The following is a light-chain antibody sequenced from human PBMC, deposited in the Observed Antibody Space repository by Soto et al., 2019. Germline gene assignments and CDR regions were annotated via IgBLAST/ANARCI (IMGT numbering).Light chain of an antibody. CDR1: RSNIGSNT. V-gene: IGLV1-44*01. Sequence: QSVLTQPPSASGTPGQRVSISCSGNRSNIGSNTVYWYQQLPGAAPKLLMFSNDQRPSGVPDRFSGSKSGTSASLAISGLQSVDEADYYCAAWDDSLNGPIFGGGTKLTVL. CDR3: AAWDDSLNGPI. J-gene: IGLJ2*01. CDR2: SND.